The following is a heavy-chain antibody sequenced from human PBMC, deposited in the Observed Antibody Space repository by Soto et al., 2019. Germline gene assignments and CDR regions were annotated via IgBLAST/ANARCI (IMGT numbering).Heavy chain of an antibody. Sequence: GGSLRLSCAASGFTFSSYAMSWVRQAPGKGLEWVSAISGSGGSTYYADSVKGRFTISRDNSKNTLYLQMNSLRAEDTAVYYCAKDLLAAADPLYYYYYMDVWGKGTTVTVSS. D-gene: IGHD6-13*01. CDR3: AKDLLAAADPLYYYYYMDV. CDR1: GFTFSSYA. V-gene: IGHV3-23*01. J-gene: IGHJ6*03. CDR2: ISGSGGST.